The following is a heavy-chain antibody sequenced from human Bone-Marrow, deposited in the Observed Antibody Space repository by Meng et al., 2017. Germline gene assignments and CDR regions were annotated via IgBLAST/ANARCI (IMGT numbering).Heavy chain of an antibody. Sequence: GESLKISCAVSGFTFSSYAMSWVRQAPGKGLEWVSATSGSGGSTYYADSVKGRFTISRHNSKNTLYLQMNSLRAEDTAVYYCAREGTRGYSYYDAFDIWGQGTRVTVSS. D-gene: IGHD5-18*01. CDR2: TSGSGGST. V-gene: IGHV3-23*01. CDR3: AREGTRGYSYYDAFDI. J-gene: IGHJ3*02. CDR1: GFTFSSYA.